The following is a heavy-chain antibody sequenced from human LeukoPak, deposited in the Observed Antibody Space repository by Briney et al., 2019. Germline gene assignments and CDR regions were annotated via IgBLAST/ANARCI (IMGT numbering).Heavy chain of an antibody. CDR1: GFTFSSYA. CDR2: IRFDGSSE. J-gene: IGHJ3*02. V-gene: IGHV3-30*02. Sequence: TGGSLRLSCAASGFTFSSYAMHWVRQAPGKGLEWVAFIRFDGSSEFYADSVKGRFTISRDNSKNTLYLQMNSLRAEDTAVYYCAKPVRYYDILTGSIANDAFDIWGQGTMVTVSS. D-gene: IGHD3-9*01. CDR3: AKPVRYYDILTGSIANDAFDI.